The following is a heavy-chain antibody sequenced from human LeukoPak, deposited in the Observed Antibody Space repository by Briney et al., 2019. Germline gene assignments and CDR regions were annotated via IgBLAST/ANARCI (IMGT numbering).Heavy chain of an antibody. Sequence: SETLSLTCTVSGGSISSGSYYWSWIRQPAGKGLEWIGRIYTSGSTNYNPSLKSRVTISVDTSKNQFSLKLSSVTAADTAVYYCAREAPTKYCSSTSCYSGWFDPWGQGTLVTVSS. CDR3: AREAPTKYCSSTSCYSGWFDP. CDR1: GGSISSGSYY. D-gene: IGHD2-2*01. J-gene: IGHJ5*02. V-gene: IGHV4-61*02. CDR2: IYTSGST.